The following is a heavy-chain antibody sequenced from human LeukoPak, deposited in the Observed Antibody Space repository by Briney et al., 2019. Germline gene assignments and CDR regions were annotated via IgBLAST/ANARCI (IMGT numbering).Heavy chain of an antibody. Sequence: GGSLRLSCAASGFTFDDYAMHWVRHAPGKGLEWVSGISWNSGSIGYADSVKGRFTISRDNAKNSLYLQMNSLRAEDTALYYCAKGNYDILTGYLYYFDYWGQGTLVTVSS. J-gene: IGHJ4*02. D-gene: IGHD3-9*01. V-gene: IGHV3-9*01. CDR2: ISWNSGSI. CDR3: AKGNYDILTGYLYYFDY. CDR1: GFTFDDYA.